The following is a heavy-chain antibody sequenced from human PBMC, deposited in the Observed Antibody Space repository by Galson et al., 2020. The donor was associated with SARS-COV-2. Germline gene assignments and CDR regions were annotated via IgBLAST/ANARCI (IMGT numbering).Heavy chain of an antibody. CDR3: VRRYYYDSTSSFDF. D-gene: IGHD3-22*01. J-gene: IGHJ4*02. CDR2: IYPGDSDT. V-gene: IGHV5-51*01. CDR1: GYKFSTYW. Sequence: GESLKISCQGSGYKFSTYWNGWVRQMPGKGLEWMGMIYPGDSDTTYSPSFQGQVTMSVDESISAAYLQWNTLKASDTAIYYCVRRYYYDSTSSFDFWGQGTLVTVSS.